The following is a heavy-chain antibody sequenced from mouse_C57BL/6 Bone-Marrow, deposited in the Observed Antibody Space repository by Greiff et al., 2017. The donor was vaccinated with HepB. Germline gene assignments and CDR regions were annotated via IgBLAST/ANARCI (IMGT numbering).Heavy chain of an antibody. V-gene: IGHV1-69*01. CDR1: GYTFPSYW. J-gene: IGHJ3*01. CDR3: ARKEGGAWFAY. CDR2: IDPSDSYT. Sequence: QVQLQQPGAELVMPGASVKLSCKASGYTFPSYWMHWVKQRPGQGLEWIGEIDPSDSYTNYNQKFKGKSTLTVDKSSSTAYMQLSSLTSEDSAVYYCARKEGGAWFAYWGQGTLVTVSA.